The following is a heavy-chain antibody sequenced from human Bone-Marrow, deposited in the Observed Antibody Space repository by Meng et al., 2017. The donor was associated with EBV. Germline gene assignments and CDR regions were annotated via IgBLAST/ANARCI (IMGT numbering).Heavy chain of an antibody. CDR3: ARQFDFWSGFFGSEDY. J-gene: IGHJ4*02. Sequence: QVQLQQWGAGLLKPSETLSLTCAVYGGSFSGYYWSWIRQPPGKGLEWIGEINHSGSTNYNPSLKSRVTISVDKSKNQFSLKLSSVTAADTAVYYCARQFDFWSGFFGSEDYWGQGTLVTVS. CDR1: GGSFSGYY. V-gene: IGHV4-34*01. D-gene: IGHD3-3*01. CDR2: INHSGST.